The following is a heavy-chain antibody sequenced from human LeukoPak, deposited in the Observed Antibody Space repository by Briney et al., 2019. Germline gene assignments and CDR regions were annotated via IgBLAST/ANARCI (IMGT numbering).Heavy chain of an antibody. V-gene: IGHV4-34*01. D-gene: IGHD2-21*01. Sequence: ASETLSLTCAVYGGSFSGYYWSWIRQPPGKGLEWIGEINHSGSTNYNPSLKSRVTISVDTSKNQFSLKLSSVTAADTAVYYCARGGVRRKYYFDYWGQGTLVTVSS. CDR2: INHSGST. J-gene: IGHJ4*02. CDR3: ARGGVRRKYYFDY. CDR1: GGSFSGYY.